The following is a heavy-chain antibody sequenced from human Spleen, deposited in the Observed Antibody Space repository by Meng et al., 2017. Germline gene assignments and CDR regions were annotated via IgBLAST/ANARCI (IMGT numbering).Heavy chain of an antibody. Sequence: GESLKISCAASGFTFSSFYMHWVRQAPGKGLVWVSRINRDGSSTKYADSVKGRFTISRDNAKNTLYLQMNSLRAEDTAVYYCTNDRLNHWGQGTLVTVSS. D-gene: IGHD1-1*01. V-gene: IGHV3-74*01. CDR3: TNDRLNH. CDR1: GFTFSSFY. CDR2: INRDGSST. J-gene: IGHJ1*01.